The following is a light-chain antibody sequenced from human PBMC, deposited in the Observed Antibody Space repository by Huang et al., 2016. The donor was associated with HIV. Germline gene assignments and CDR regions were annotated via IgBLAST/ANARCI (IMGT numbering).Light chain of an antibody. J-gene: IGKJ4*01. Sequence: EVVLTQSPATLSLSPGDRGTLSCRASPSISDLLAWYHQRPGQAPRLLIYDTSIRAPGIPARFSGSGSETDFTLTISSLEPEDFAVYYCQQRGNSPLTFGGGTKV. CDR1: PSISDL. CDR3: QQRGNSPLT. CDR2: DTS. V-gene: IGKV3-11*01.